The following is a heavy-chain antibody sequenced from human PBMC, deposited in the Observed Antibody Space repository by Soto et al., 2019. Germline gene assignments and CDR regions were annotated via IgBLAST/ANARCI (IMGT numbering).Heavy chain of an antibody. Sequence: EVQLLESGGGLVQPGGSLRLSCAASGFTFSSYAMSWVRQAPGKGLEWVSAISGSGGSTYYADSVKGRFTISRDNSKNTRYLQMNGLIAEDTAVYYCASDAGDVVVPTSFDYWGQGTLVTVSS. CDR2: ISGSGGST. CDR1: GFTFSSYA. D-gene: IGHD2-2*01. J-gene: IGHJ4*02. V-gene: IGHV3-23*01. CDR3: ASDAGDVVVPTSFDY.